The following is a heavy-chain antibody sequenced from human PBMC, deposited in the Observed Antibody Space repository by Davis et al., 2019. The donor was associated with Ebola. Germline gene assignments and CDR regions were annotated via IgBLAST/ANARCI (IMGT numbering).Heavy chain of an antibody. V-gene: IGHV3-9*01. J-gene: IGHJ4*02. CDR3: AKDTLGYCSGGSCYYSYFDY. CDR2: ISWNSGSI. CDR1: GFTFDDYA. Sequence: PGGSLRLSCAASGFTFDDYAMHWVRQAPGKGLEWVSGISWNSGSIGYADSVKGRFTISRDNAKNSLYLQMNSLRAEDTALYYCAKDTLGYCSGGSCYYSYFDYWGQGTLVTVSS. D-gene: IGHD2-15*01.